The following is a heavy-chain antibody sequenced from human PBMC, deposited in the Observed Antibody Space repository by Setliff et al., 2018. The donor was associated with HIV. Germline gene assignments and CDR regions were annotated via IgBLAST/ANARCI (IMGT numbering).Heavy chain of an antibody. D-gene: IGHD3-16*01. CDR1: GFAFSDHN. Sequence: GGSLRLSCAASGFAFSDHNMNWVRQAPGKGPEWVSYISTGSRTIYYADSVKGRFTISRDDAKNSVYLQMDSLRAEDSSVYYCARGGSDYWGQGTLVTVSS. J-gene: IGHJ4*02. CDR3: ARGGSDY. CDR2: ISTGSRTI. V-gene: IGHV3-48*01.